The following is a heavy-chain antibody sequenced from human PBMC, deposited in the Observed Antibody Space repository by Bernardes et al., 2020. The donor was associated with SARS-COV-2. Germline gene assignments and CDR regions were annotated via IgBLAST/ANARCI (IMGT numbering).Heavy chain of an antibody. CDR1: GGSFSGSY. Sequence: SETLSLTCAVYGGSFSGSYWSWIRQPPGKGLEWIGEINHSGSTNYNPSLKSRVTISVDTSKNQFSLKLSSVTAADTAVYYCARVMVRGVIKGAYGMDVWGQGTTVTVS. CDR2: INHSGST. J-gene: IGHJ6*02. CDR3: ARVMVRGVIKGAYGMDV. D-gene: IGHD3-10*01. V-gene: IGHV4-34*01.